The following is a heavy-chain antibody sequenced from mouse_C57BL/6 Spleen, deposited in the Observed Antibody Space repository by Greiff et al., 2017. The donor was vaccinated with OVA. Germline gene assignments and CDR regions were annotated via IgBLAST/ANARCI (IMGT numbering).Heavy chain of an antibody. D-gene: IGHD2-12*01. V-gene: IGHV5-12*01. CDR2: ISNGGGST. CDR1: GFTFSDYY. Sequence: EVKLVESGGGLVQPGGSLKLSCAASGFTFSDYYMYWVRQTPEKRLEWVAYISNGGGSTYYPDTVKGRFTISRDNAKNTLYLQMSRLKSEDTAMYYCARRAYYTLYAMDYWGQGTSVTVSS. J-gene: IGHJ4*01. CDR3: ARRAYYTLYAMDY.